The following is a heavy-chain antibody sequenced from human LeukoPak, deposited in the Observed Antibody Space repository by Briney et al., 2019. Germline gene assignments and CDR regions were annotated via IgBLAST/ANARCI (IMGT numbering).Heavy chain of an antibody. J-gene: IGHJ4*02. CDR2: INPNSGGT. Sequence: ASVKVSCKASGYTFTGYYMHWVRQAPGQGLEWMGWINPNSGGTNYAQKFQGRVTMTRDTSISTAYMELSRLRSDDTAVYYCARDQGEAGYNRITIFGVVIIGGLVDYWGQGTLVTVSS. V-gene: IGHV1-2*02. CDR3: ARDQGEAGYNRITIFGVVIIGGLVDY. CDR1: GYTFTGYY. D-gene: IGHD3-3*01.